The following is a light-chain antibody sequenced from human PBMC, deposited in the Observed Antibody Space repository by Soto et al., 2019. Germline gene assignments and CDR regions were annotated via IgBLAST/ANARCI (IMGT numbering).Light chain of an antibody. CDR1: QSVSRW. CDR2: EAS. J-gene: IGKJ1*01. V-gene: IGKV1-5*01. CDR3: QQFNSKVWT. Sequence: DIQMTQSPSTLSASVGDTVTITCRASQSVSRWLNWYQQKSGKAPRLLIYEASNLVIGVPSRFSGSGSGTEFILTINSLQPAYTPTYYCQQFNSKVWTFGQGTKVEI.